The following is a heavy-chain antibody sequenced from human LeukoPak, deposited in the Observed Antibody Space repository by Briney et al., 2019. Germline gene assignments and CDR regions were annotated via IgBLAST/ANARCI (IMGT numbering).Heavy chain of an antibody. CDR3: ARGPWQYYFDY. Sequence: SETLSLTCTVSGGSISSYYWSWIRQPPGKGLEWIGYIYYSGSTNYNPSLKSRVTISVDTSKNQFSLKLSSVTAADTAVYYCARGPWQYYFDYWGQGTLVTASS. CDR1: GGSISSYY. CDR2: IYYSGST. D-gene: IGHD5-12*01. J-gene: IGHJ4*02. V-gene: IGHV4-59*01.